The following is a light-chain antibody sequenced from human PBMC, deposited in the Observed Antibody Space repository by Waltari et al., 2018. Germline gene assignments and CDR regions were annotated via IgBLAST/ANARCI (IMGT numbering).Light chain of an antibody. V-gene: IGLV2-23*02. CDR2: EVT. CDR3: CSYTSIGPVL. CDR1: SSDVGANNF. J-gene: IGLJ2*01. Sequence: QSALTQPASVSGSPGQSIAISCIGTSSDVGANNFFSWYQQHPGRAPKLMIHEVTKRPSGVSTRFSGSKSGNTASLTISGLQAEDEADYYCCSYTSIGPVLIGGGTKVTVL.